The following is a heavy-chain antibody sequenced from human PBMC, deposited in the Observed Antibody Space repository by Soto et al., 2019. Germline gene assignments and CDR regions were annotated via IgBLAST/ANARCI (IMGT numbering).Heavy chain of an antibody. D-gene: IGHD2-15*01. CDR3: ARAGCDGGSCYTLVGLRYGMDV. J-gene: IGHJ6*02. Sequence: QVQLVESGGGVVQPGRSLRLSRAASGFILSTYAMYWVRQAPGKGLEWVAVISYDGNNKYYADSVKGRFTISRDNSKNKLYLQMNSLRAEDTAVYYCARAGCDGGSCYTLVGLRYGMDVWGQGTTVTVSS. V-gene: IGHV3-30-3*01. CDR2: ISYDGNNK. CDR1: GFILSTYA.